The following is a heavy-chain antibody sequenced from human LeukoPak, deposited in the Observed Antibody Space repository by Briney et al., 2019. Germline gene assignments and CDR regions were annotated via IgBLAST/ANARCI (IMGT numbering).Heavy chain of an antibody. V-gene: IGHV3-48*03. CDR2: ISSSGSTI. CDR1: GFTFSSYE. Sequence: GGSLRLSCAASGFTFSSYEMNWVRQAPGKGLEWVSYISSSGSTIYYADSVKGRFTISRDNSKNTLYLQTNSLRAADTAVYYCVRDVLYYYGAERLFWFDPWGQGTLVTVSS. CDR3: VRDVLYYYGAERLFWFDP. J-gene: IGHJ5*02. D-gene: IGHD3-10*01.